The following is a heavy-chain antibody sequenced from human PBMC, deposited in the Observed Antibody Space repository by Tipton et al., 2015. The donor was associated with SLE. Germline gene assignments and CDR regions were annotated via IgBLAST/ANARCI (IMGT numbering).Heavy chain of an antibody. CDR1: GGSISSGGYY. Sequence: TLSLTCTVSGGSISSGGYYWSWIRQHPGNGLEWIGNIFHGGSTNYNPSLKSRVTISLDTSKNQFSLKVSSVTAADTAVYYCARGGDSGGFDSWGQGTLVTVSS. V-gene: IGHV4-31*03. CDR3: ARGGDSGGFDS. J-gene: IGHJ4*02. D-gene: IGHD3-10*01. CDR2: IFHGGST.